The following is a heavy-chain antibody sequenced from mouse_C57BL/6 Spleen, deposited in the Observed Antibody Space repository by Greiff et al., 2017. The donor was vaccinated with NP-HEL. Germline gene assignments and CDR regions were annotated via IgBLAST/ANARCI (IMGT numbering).Heavy chain of an antibody. V-gene: IGHV1-69*01. CDR3: AYYSNYVFAY. CDR2: IDPSDSYT. D-gene: IGHD2-5*01. J-gene: IGHJ3*01. Sequence: QVQLQQPGAELVMPGASVKLSCKASGYTFTSYWMHWVKQRPGQGLEWIGEIDPSDSYTNYNQKFKGKTTLTVDKSSSTAYMQLSSLTSEDSAVYYCAYYSNYVFAYWGQGTLVTVSA. CDR1: GYTFTSYW.